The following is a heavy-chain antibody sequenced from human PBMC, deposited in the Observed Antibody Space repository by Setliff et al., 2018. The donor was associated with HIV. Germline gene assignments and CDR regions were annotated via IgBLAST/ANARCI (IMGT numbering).Heavy chain of an antibody. J-gene: IGHJ4*02. Sequence: PGGSLRLSCAASGFTVSGSYMSWVRQAPGKGLEWVSTIYSDGSTYHADSVKGRFTLSRDTSKNTLFLQMNSLRPEDTAVYYCARVRLYNTALDYWGQGTLVTAPQ. CDR3: ARVRLYNTALDY. D-gene: IGHD3-3*01. CDR1: GFTVSGSY. CDR2: IYSDGST. V-gene: IGHV3-66*02.